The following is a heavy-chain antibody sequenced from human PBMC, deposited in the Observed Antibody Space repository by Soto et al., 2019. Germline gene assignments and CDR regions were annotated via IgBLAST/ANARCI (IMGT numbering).Heavy chain of an antibody. CDR3: TRVDGYTHPRDF. CDR1: GFHFSTYR. D-gene: IGHD5-12*01. J-gene: IGHJ4*02. V-gene: IGHV3-21*01. CDR2: ITANSDYT. Sequence: GGSLRLSCAASGFHFSTYRMSWVRRAPGKGLEWVSSITANSDYTYHADSLKGRFTISRDNAKSSLYLQMNNLRVDDTALYFCTRVDGYTHPRDFCGKGTQVTISS.